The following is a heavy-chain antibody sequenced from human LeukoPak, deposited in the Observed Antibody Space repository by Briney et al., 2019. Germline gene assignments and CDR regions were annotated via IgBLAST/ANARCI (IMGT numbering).Heavy chain of an antibody. V-gene: IGHV4-38-2*01. D-gene: IGHD2/OR15-2a*01. CDR1: GYSISSGYY. CDR2: MYHSGST. J-gene: IGHJ5*02. Sequence: PSETLSLTCAVSGYSISSGYYWGWIRQPPGKGLKWIGSMYHSGSTYYNPSLKSRVTISVDTSKNQISLKLSSVTAADTAMYYCARYVYGFDPWGQGTLVTVSS. CDR3: ARYVYGFDP.